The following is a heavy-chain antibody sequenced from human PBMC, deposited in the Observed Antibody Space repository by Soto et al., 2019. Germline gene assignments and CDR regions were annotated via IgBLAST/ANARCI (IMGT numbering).Heavy chain of an antibody. D-gene: IGHD2-15*01. CDR3: ARAAPRYCSGGSCYSGRYY. CDR1: GGSGGSFSGYY. Sequence: PSETLSLTCAVYGGSGGSFSGYYWSWIRQPPGKGLEWIGEINHSGSTNYNPSLKSRVTISVDTSKNQFSLKLSSVTAADTAVYYCARAAPRYCSGGSCYSGRYYCGQGTLLTVSS. CDR2: INHSGST. J-gene: IGHJ4*02. V-gene: IGHV4-34*01.